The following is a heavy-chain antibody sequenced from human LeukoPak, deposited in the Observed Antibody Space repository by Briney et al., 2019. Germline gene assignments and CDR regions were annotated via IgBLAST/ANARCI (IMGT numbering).Heavy chain of an antibody. CDR3: ARYRIRGGSSGWSGYYYYYYGMDV. D-gene: IGHD6-19*01. CDR1: GGSIRSYY. CDR2: IYDSGST. Sequence: SETLSLTCTVSGGSIRSYYWSWVRQPPGEGLEWSGYIYDSGSTNYNPPLKSRVTISVDTSKNKSSLKLSSVTAADTAVYYCARYRIRGGSSGWSGYYYYYYGMDVWGQGTTVTVSS. J-gene: IGHJ6*02. V-gene: IGHV4-59*08.